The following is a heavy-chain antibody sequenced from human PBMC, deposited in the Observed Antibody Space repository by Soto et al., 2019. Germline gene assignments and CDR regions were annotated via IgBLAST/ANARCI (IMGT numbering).Heavy chain of an antibody. V-gene: IGHV4-31*03. D-gene: IGHD6-13*01. CDR2: IYYSGST. CDR1: GGSISRGNYY. Sequence: SETLSLTCTVSGGSISRGNYYWSWIRQHPGKGLEWIGYIYYSGSTYYNPSLKSRVTISVDTSKNQFSLKLSSVTAADTAVYYCARGSSSSPDYWGQGTLVTVSS. CDR3: ARGSSSSPDY. J-gene: IGHJ4*02.